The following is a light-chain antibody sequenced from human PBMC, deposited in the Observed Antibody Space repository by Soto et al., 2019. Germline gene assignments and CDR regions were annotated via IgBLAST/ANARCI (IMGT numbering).Light chain of an antibody. CDR2: GAS. Sequence: ETVMTQSPATLSVSPGERATLSCRASQSVSTKLAWYQQKPGQAPRLIIYGASTRATGVPARFSGSGSGTEFTLAISSLQSEDFAVYYCQQYNNWPRTFGQATKVDIK. V-gene: IGKV3-15*01. J-gene: IGKJ1*01. CDR1: QSVSTK. CDR3: QQYNNWPRT.